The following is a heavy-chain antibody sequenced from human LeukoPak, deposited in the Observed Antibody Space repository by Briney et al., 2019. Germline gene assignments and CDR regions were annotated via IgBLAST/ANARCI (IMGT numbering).Heavy chain of an antibody. V-gene: IGHV3-23*01. J-gene: IGHJ4*02. CDR2: ISGSGGST. CDR3: AMTYYYDSSGYYLLGGFDY. D-gene: IGHD3-22*01. CDR1: GFTFSSYA. Sequence: PGGSPRLSCAASGFTFSSYAMSWVRQAPGKGLEWVSAISGSGGSTYYADSVKGRFTISRDNSKNTLYLQMNSLRAEDTAVYYCAMTYYYDSSGYYLLGGFDYWGQGTLVTVSS.